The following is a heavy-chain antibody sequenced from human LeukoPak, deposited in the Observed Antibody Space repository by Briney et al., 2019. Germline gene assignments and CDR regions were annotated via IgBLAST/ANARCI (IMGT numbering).Heavy chain of an antibody. CDR1: GGSISSGGYY. J-gene: IGHJ6*03. CDR3: ARDLDYYYYMDV. V-gene: IGHV4-31*03. Sequence: SETLSLTCTVSGGSISSGGYYWSWIRQHPGKGLEWIGYIYYSGGTYYNPSLKSRVTISVDTSKNQFSLKLSSVTAADTALYYCARDLDYYYYMDVWGKGTTVTVSS. CDR2: IYYSGGT.